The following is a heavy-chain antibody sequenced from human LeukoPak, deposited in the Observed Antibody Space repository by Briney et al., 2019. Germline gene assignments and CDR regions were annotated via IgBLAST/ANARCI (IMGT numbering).Heavy chain of an antibody. CDR3: ASRRSTLSCSSTSCPLGY. V-gene: IGHV3-48*03. J-gene: IGHJ4*02. Sequence: PGGSLRLSCAAPGFTFSSYEMNWVRQAPGKGLEWVSYISSSGSTIYYADSVKGRFTISRDNAKNSLYLQMNSLRAEDTAVYYCASRRSTLSCSSTSCPLGYWGQGTLVTVSS. D-gene: IGHD2-2*01. CDR2: ISSSGSTI. CDR1: GFTFSSYE.